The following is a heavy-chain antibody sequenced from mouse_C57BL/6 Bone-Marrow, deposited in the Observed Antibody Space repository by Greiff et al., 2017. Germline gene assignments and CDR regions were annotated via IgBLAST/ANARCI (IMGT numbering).Heavy chain of an antibody. J-gene: IGHJ4*01. CDR3: ASIYPFYAMDY. Sequence: QVHVKQSGAELARPGASVKLSCKASGYTFTSYGISWVKQRTGQGLEWIGEIYPRSGNTYYNEKFKGKATLTADKSSSTAYMELRILTSEDSAVYFCASIYPFYAMDYWGQGTSVTVSS. CDR2: IYPRSGNT. D-gene: IGHD1-1*01. V-gene: IGHV1-81*01. CDR1: GYTFTSYG.